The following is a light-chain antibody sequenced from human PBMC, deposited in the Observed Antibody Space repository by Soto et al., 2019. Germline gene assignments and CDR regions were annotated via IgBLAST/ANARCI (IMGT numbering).Light chain of an antibody. CDR3: QQYAASPRT. CDR1: QSVNDNY. J-gene: IGKJ1*01. Sequence: EIVLTQSPGTLSLSPRERATLSCRASQSVNDNYLAWYQHKPGQATRLLIYGSSSSAPGIPDRFSGSGSGTYFPLTISRLEPEVFAIYYCQQYAASPRTFGQGTQVEVK. CDR2: GSS. V-gene: IGKV3-20*01.